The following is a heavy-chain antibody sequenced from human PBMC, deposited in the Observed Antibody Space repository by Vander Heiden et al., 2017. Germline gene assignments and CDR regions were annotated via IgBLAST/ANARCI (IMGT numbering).Heavy chain of an antibody. V-gene: IGHV1-69*01. CDR1: GGPVSSYA. J-gene: IGHJ4*02. Sequence: QAQLVQSGAAVKKPASSVKVSCEASGGPVSSYAISWVRQAPGQGREWMGGIIPIFGTANYAQKFQGRVTITADESTSTAYMELSSLRSEDTAVYYCARDGYYDSSGYYKAVDYWGQGTLVTVSS. CDR3: ARDGYYDSSGYYKAVDY. D-gene: IGHD3-22*01. CDR2: IIPIFGTA.